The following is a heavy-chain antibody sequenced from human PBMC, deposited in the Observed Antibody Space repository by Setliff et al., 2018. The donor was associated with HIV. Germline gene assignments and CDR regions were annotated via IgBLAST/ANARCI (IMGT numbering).Heavy chain of an antibody. CDR1: GFTFNNHA. Sequence: PGGSLRLSCAASGFTFNNHAVTWFRQAPGKGLEWVSGISGSGVSTYYADSVKGRFTISRDNSKNTLYLQMNSLRAEDTAVYYCAKDLESSGWYRGYIDYWGQGTLVTVSS. CDR2: ISGSGVST. D-gene: IGHD6-19*01. J-gene: IGHJ4*02. CDR3: AKDLESSGWYRGYIDY. V-gene: IGHV3-23*01.